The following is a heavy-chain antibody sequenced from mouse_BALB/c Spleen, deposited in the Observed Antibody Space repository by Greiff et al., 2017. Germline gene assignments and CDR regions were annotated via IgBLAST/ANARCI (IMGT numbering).Heavy chain of an antibody. J-gene: IGHJ4*01. Sequence: EVKLVESGGGLVQPGGSRKLSCAASGFTFSSFGMHWVRQAPEKGLEWVAYISSGSSTIYYADTVKGRFTISRDNPKNTLFLQMTSLRSEDTAMYYCARFYDGYYCAMDYWGQGTSVTVSS. CDR1: GFTFSSFG. V-gene: IGHV5-17*02. CDR3: ARFYDGYYCAMDY. CDR2: ISSGSSTI. D-gene: IGHD2-3*01.